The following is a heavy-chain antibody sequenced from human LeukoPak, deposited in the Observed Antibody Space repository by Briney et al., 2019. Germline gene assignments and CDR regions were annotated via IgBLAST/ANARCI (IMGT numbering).Heavy chain of an antibody. CDR1: GGSFSGYY. J-gene: IGHJ4*02. V-gene: IGHV4-34*01. D-gene: IGHD2-2*01. CDR3: AGPSGYCSSTSCPFDY. Sequence: SETLSLTCAVYGGSFSGYYWSWIRQPPGKGLEWIGEINHSGSTNYNPSLKSRVTISVDTSKNQFSLKLSSVTAADTAVYYCAGPSGYCSSTSCPFDYWGQGTLVTVSS. CDR2: INHSGST.